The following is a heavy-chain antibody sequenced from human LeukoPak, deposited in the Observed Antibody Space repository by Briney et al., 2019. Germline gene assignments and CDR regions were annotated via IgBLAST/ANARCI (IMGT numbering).Heavy chain of an antibody. CDR3: ARNPVGIITTHPNWFDP. V-gene: IGHV4-4*02. CDR1: GGSISSGNW. Sequence: SETLSLTCAVSGGSISSGNWWSWVRQPPGKGLEWIGEIYHNGGTNYNPSLKSRVTISVDKSKNQFSLKLTSVTAADTAVYYCARNPVGIITTHPNWFDPWGQGTLVTVSS. CDR2: IYHNGGT. J-gene: IGHJ5*02. D-gene: IGHD3-3*01.